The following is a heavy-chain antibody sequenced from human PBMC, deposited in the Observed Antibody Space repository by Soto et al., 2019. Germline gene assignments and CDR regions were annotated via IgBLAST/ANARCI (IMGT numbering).Heavy chain of an antibody. CDR3: ARSDYYEATGTFEN. D-gene: IGHD4-17*01. CDR2: ISGKNGNT. CDR1: GYSFSDFG. Sequence: QVHLVQSGGELKKPGASVKVSCKASGYSFSDFGITWVRQAPGQGLEWMGWISGKNGNTNYAQKVQGRVTLHADTSTSTAYMEMRAMTSDDTGIYYCARSDYYEATGTFENWGQGTPVTVSS. J-gene: IGHJ4*02. V-gene: IGHV1-18*04.